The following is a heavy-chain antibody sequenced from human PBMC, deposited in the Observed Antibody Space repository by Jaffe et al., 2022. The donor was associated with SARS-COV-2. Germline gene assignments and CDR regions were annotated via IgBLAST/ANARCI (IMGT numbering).Heavy chain of an antibody. J-gene: IGHJ4*02. CDR2: ISYDGREE. CDR3: AKGYYDSSGLIDQ. Sequence: QVQLVESGGGVVQPGKSLSLSCAASGFIFHRYGMHWVRQAPGKGLEWVSFISYDGREEYYGDSVRGRFTISRDNSKNTVFLQMSSLRPEDTALYFCAKGYYDSSGLIDQWGQGTLVIVSS. CDR1: GFIFHRYG. D-gene: IGHD3-22*01. V-gene: IGHV3-30*18.